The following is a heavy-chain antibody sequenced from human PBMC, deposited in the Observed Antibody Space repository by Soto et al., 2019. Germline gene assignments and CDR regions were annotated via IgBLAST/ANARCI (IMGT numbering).Heavy chain of an antibody. V-gene: IGHV4-59*01. CDR2: IYYSGST. Sequence: QVQLQESGPGLVKPSETLSLTCTVSGGSISSYYWSWIRQPPGKGLEWIGYIYYSGSTNYNPSLKSRVTISVDTSKNQFSLKLSSVTAADTAVYYCARVPPLYDSNGYYYWYFDLWGRGTLFTVSS. J-gene: IGHJ2*01. CDR1: GGSISSYY. CDR3: ARVPPLYDSNGYYYWYFDL. D-gene: IGHD3-22*01.